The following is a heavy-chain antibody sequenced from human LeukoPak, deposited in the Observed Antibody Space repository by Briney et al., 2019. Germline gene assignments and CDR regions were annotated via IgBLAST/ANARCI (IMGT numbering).Heavy chain of an antibody. Sequence: GGCVRLSCAASVFNFNSYNMNWVRQAPCKGLEWISYISSDSSTIFYADSVKGRFTISRDNVKNSLFLQLNSLRDEDTAVYYCARDEDAFGGQGTLVTVSS. V-gene: IGHV3-48*02. CDR3: ARDEDAF. CDR1: VFNFNSYN. J-gene: IGHJ4*02. CDR2: ISSDSSTI.